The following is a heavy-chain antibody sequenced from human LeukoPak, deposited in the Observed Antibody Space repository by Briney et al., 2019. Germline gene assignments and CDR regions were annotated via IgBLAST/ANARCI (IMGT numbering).Heavy chain of an antibody. CDR2: IWYDGSNK. CDR1: GFTFSSYG. V-gene: IGHV3-33*01. CDR3: AREPLVGDYYYGMDV. D-gene: IGHD4-11*01. Sequence: GGSLRLSCAASGFTFSSYGMHWVRQAPGKGLEWVAVIWYDGSNKYYADSVKGRFTISRDNSENTLYLQMNSLRAEDTAVYYCAREPLVGDYYYGMDVWGQGTTVTVSS. J-gene: IGHJ6*02.